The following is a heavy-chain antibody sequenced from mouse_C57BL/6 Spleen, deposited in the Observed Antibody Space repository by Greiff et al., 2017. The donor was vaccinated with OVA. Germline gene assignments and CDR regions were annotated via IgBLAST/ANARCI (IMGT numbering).Heavy chain of an antibody. CDR1: GYTFTDYE. J-gene: IGHJ2*01. D-gene: IGHD2-2*01. Sequence: VQLPESGAELVRPGASVTLSCQASGYTFTDYEMHWVKQTPVHGLEWIGAIDPETGGTAYNQKFKGKAILTADKSSSTAYMELRSLTSEDSAVYYCTRRGYDDYWGQGTTLTVAS. CDR2: IDPETGGT. V-gene: IGHV1-15*01. CDR3: TRRGYDDY.